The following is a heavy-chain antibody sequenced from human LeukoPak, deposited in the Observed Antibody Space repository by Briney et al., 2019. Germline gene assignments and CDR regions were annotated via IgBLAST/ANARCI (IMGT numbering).Heavy chain of an antibody. CDR3: ARDLDRIVPTTADY. J-gene: IGHJ4*02. V-gene: IGHV1-18*01. CDR1: RYTFTSYS. Sequence: ASVTVSCKASRYTFTSYSITWVRQAPGHRLEWTGWISTNNGSTDYAQKLRDRVTMTTDTSTNTAYMELRSLRSDDTAVYYCARDLDRIVPTTADYWGQGTLVTVSS. CDR2: ISTNNGST. D-gene: IGHD5-12*01.